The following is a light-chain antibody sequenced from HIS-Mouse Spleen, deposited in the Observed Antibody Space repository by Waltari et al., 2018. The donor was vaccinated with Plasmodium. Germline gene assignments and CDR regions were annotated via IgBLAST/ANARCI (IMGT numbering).Light chain of an antibody. V-gene: IGLV3-10*01. CDR3: YSTDSSGKHRV. CDR2: EDS. CDR1: ALPKKY. Sequence: SYELTQPPSVSVSPGKTARITCSGDALPKKYAYCYQPKSGQAPVLVIYEDSKRPAGIPERFSGSSSGTMATLTISGAQVEDEADDYGYSTDSSGKHRVFGGGTKLTVL. J-gene: IGLJ3*02.